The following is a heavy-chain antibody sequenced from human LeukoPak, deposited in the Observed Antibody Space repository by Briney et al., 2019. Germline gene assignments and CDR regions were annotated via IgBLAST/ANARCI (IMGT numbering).Heavy chain of an antibody. V-gene: IGHV4-39*02. CDR1: GGSISSSSYY. D-gene: IGHD5-24*01. CDR2: IYYSGST. J-gene: IGHJ4*02. Sequence: SETLSLICTVSGGSISSSSYYWGWISQPPGKGLEWIGSIYYSGSTYYNPSLKSRVTISVDTSKNQFSLKLSSVTAADTAVYYCARDGDGYNFDYWGQGTLVTVSS. CDR3: ARDGDGYNFDY.